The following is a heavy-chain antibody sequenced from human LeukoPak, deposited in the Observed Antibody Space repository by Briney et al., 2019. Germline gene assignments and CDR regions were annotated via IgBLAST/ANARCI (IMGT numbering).Heavy chain of an antibody. D-gene: IGHD5-18*01. J-gene: IGHJ4*02. CDR1: GGSISSYY. V-gene: IGHV3-74*01. CDR3: ARDRYGLELFDY. CDR2: INSDGSST. Sequence: ETLSLTCTVSGGSISSYYWSWIRQPPGKGLEWVSRINSDGSSTSYADSVKGRFTISRDNAKNTLYLQMNSLRAEDTAVYYCARDRYGLELFDYWGQGTLVTVSS.